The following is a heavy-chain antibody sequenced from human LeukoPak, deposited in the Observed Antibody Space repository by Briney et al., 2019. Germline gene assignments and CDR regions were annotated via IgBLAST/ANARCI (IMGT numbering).Heavy chain of an antibody. J-gene: IGHJ4*02. CDR2: ISYDGSNK. CDR3: ARDQFLDY. Sequence: QSGGSLRLSCAASGFTFSSYAMHWVRQAPGKGLEWVAVISYDGSNKYYADSVKGRFTISRDNSKNTLYLQMNSLRVEDTAVYYCARDQFLDYRGQGTLVTVSS. CDR1: GFTFSSYA. V-gene: IGHV3-30-3*01.